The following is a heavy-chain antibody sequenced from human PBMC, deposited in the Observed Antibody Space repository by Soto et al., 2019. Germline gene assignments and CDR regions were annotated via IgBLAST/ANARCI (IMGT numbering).Heavy chain of an antibody. CDR2: IYYSGST. J-gene: IGHJ3*02. D-gene: IGHD3-3*01. V-gene: IGHV4-59*01. CDR1: GGFIRSYY. CDR3: ARDLTIFGVVPGAFDI. Sequence: SETLSLTCAVSGGFIRSYYWSWIRQPPGKGLEWIGYIYYSGSTNYNPSLKSRLTISVDTSKNQFSLKLSSVTAADTAVYYCARDLTIFGVVPGAFDIWGQGTMVTVSS.